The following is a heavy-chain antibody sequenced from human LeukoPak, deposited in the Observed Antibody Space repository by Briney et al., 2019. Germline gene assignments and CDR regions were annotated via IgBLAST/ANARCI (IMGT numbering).Heavy chain of an antibody. Sequence: GGSLRLSCAASGFTFSSYAMHWVRQAPGKGLEWVAVITYDGSNKYYADSVKGRFTISRDNSKNTLYLQMNSLRAEDTAVYYCAKDLWFGEPTDGMDVWGKGTTVTVSS. CDR1: GFTFSSYA. CDR2: ITYDGSNK. D-gene: IGHD3-10*01. CDR3: AKDLWFGEPTDGMDV. J-gene: IGHJ6*04. V-gene: IGHV3-30-3*01.